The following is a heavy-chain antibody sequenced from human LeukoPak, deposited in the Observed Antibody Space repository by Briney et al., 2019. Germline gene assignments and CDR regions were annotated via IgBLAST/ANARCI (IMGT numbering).Heavy chain of an antibody. CDR2: IYYSGST. Sequence: SETLSLTCTVSGYSISSGYYWGWIRQPPGKGLEWIGSIYYSGSTYYNPSLRSRVTISVDTSKNQFSLKLSSVTTADTAVYYCARQDMIQRTFDYWGQGTLVTVSS. CDR3: ARQDMIQRTFDY. CDR1: GYSISSGYY. J-gene: IGHJ4*02. D-gene: IGHD2-15*01. V-gene: IGHV4-38-2*02.